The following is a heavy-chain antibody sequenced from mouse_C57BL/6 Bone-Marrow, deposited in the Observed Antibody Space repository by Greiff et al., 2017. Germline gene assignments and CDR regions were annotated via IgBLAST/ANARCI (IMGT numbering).Heavy chain of an antibody. V-gene: IGHV1-78*01. Sequence: QVQLQQSDAELVKPGASVKLSCKVSGYTFTDHTIHWMKQRPEQGLEWIGHIYPRDGSTKYNEKFKGKATLTADKSSSTAYMQLNSLTSEDSAVDFCAKDGYLRSAGFAYWGQGTLVTVSA. CDR3: AKDGYLRSAGFAY. CDR1: GYTFTDHT. CDR2: IYPRDGST. J-gene: IGHJ3*01. D-gene: IGHD2-3*01.